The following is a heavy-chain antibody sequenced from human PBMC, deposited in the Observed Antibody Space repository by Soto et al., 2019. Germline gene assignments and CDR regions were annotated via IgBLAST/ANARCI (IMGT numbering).Heavy chain of an antibody. D-gene: IGHD6-19*01. CDR2: ISRSGGTT. CDR1: GFTFSYSG. CDR3: ARDAGYSSAGHDVFDI. Sequence: EVQLLESGGGLVQPGGSLRLSCAATGFTFSYSGMNWVRQAPGRGLEWVSTISRSGGTTYYADSVRGRFTISRDNSKNTLYLHIDSLRAEDTAVFYCARDAGYSSAGHDVFDIWGQGTMVTVSS. V-gene: IGHV3-23*01. J-gene: IGHJ3*02.